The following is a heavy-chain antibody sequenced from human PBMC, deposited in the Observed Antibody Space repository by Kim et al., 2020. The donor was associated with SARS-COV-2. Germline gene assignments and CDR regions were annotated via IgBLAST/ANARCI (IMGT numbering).Heavy chain of an antibody. D-gene: IGHD6-13*01. CDR3: ARDPIAAADHGIVDY. V-gene: IGHV3-7*01. Sequence: DSVKGRFTISRDNAKNSLYLQMNSLRAEDTAVYYCARDPIAAADHGIVDYWGQGTLVTVSS. J-gene: IGHJ4*02.